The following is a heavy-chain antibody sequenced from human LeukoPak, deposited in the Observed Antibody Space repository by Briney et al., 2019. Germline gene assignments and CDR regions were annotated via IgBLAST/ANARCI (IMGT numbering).Heavy chain of an antibody. J-gene: IGHJ3*02. CDR2: ISISLSTI. V-gene: IGHV3-48*01. CDR1: GFTFSNYW. CDR3: ATGVVGGSNGFDI. Sequence: GGSLRLSCAASGFTFSNYWMSWVRQAPGKGLEWISYISISLSTIYYADSVKGRFTISRDNAKKSLYLQMNNLRVDDTAVYYCATGVVGGSNGFDIWGQGTVVTVSS. D-gene: IGHD3-3*01.